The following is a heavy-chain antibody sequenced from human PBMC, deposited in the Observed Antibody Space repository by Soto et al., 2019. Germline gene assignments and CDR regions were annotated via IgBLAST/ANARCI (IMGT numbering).Heavy chain of an antibody. J-gene: IGHJ4*01. CDR3: ARKDYYDSGIYYFEY. D-gene: IGHD3-10*01. Sequence: GASVKVSCKASGGTFSSYAISWVRQAPGQGLEWMGGIIPIFGTANYAQKFQGRVTITADESTSTAYMELSSLRSEDTAVYYCARKDYYDSGIYYFEYWGQGTLVTVSS. V-gene: IGHV1-69*13. CDR1: GGTFSSYA. CDR2: IIPIFGTA.